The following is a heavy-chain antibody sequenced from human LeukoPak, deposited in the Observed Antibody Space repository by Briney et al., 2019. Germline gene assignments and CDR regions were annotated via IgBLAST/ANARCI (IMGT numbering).Heavy chain of an antibody. Sequence: SETLSLTCTVSGGSISSYYWSWIRQPPGKGLEWIGEINHSGSTNYNPSLKSRVTISVDTSENQFSLKLSSVTAADTAVYYCARAGISGPAATNWGQGTLVTVSS. J-gene: IGHJ4*02. CDR2: INHSGST. CDR3: ARAGISGPAATN. D-gene: IGHD2-15*01. CDR1: GGSISSYY. V-gene: IGHV4-34*01.